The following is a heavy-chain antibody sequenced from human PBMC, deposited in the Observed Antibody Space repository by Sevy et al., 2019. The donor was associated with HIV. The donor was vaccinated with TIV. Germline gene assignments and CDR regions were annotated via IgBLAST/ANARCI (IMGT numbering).Heavy chain of an antibody. Sequence: GGSLRLSCAASGFTFDDYGMSWVRQAPGKGLEWVSGINWNGGSTGYADSVKGRFTISRDNAKNSLYLQMNSPRAEDTALYYCARSRSPSSSWSPFDYWGQGTLVTVSS. V-gene: IGHV3-20*04. CDR2: INWNGGST. D-gene: IGHD6-13*01. J-gene: IGHJ4*02. CDR3: ARSRSPSSSWSPFDY. CDR1: GFTFDDYG.